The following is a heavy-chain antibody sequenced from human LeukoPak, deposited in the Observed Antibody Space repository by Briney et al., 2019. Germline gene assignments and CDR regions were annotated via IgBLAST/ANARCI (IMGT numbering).Heavy chain of an antibody. V-gene: IGHV3-7*04. CDR1: KFTFSSYW. J-gene: IGHJ4*02. CDR2: MNQLGNEK. Sequence: GGSLRLSCAASKFTFSSYWMSWVRQAPGKGPEWVAYMNQLGNEKNYLDSVKGRFTISRDNAKNSLYLQMTSLRAEDKAVYYCARGTYYYEFWGQGALVTVSS. D-gene: IGHD3-16*01. CDR3: ARGTYYYEF.